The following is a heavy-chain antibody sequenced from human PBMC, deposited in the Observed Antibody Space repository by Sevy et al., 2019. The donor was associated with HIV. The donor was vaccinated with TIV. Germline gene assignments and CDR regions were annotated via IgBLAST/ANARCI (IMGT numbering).Heavy chain of an antibody. J-gene: IGHJ6*02. Sequence: GESLKISCAASGFTFSDYYMSWIRQAPGKGLEWVSYISSSSSYTNYADSVKGRFTISRDNAKNSLYLQMNSLRAEDTAVYYCARASGYCSGGSCYALSHYYYYGMDVWGQGTTVTVSS. D-gene: IGHD2-15*01. V-gene: IGHV3-11*06. CDR2: ISSSSSYT. CDR1: GFTFSDYY. CDR3: ARASGYCSGGSCYALSHYYYYGMDV.